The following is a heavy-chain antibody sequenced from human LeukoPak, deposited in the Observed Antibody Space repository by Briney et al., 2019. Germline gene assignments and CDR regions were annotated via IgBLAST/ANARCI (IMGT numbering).Heavy chain of an antibody. J-gene: IGHJ6*03. CDR2: IYYSGST. Sequence: SETLSLTCTVSGCSISSYYWSWIRQPPGKGLEWIGYIYYSGSTNYNPSLKSRVTISVDTSKNQFSLKLSSVTAADTAVYYCARGVYYYYYMDVWGKGTTVTVSS. CDR1: GCSISSYY. CDR3: ARGVYYYYYMDV. V-gene: IGHV4-59*01. D-gene: IGHD6-6*01.